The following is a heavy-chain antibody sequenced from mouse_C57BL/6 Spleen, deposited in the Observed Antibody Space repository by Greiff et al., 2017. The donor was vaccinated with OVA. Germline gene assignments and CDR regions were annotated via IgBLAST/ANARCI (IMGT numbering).Heavy chain of an antibody. CDR3: ARSNYYGSSYFAY. CDR2: INPYNGDT. CDR1: GYSFTGYF. D-gene: IGHD1-1*01. J-gene: IGHJ3*01. Sequence: VQLQQSGPELVKPGDSVKISCKASGYSFTGYFMNWVMQSHGKSLEWIGRINPYNGDTFYNQKFKGKATLTVDKSSSTAHMELRSLTSEDSAVDYCARSNYYGSSYFAYWGQGTLVTVSA. V-gene: IGHV1-20*01.